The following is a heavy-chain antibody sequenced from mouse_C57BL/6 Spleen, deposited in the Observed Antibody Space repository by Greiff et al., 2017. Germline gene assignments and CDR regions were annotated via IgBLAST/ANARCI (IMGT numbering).Heavy chain of an antibody. J-gene: IGHJ2*01. CDR1: GFTFTDYY. Sequence: EVKVVESGGGLVQPGGSLSLSCAASGFTFTDYYMSWVRQPPGKALEWLGFIRNKANGYTTEYSASVKGRFTISRDNSQSILYLQMNALRAEDRATYYCARYWAFDVDYFDYWGQGTTLTVSS. CDR2: IRNKANGYTT. CDR3: ARYWAFDVDYFDY. V-gene: IGHV7-3*01.